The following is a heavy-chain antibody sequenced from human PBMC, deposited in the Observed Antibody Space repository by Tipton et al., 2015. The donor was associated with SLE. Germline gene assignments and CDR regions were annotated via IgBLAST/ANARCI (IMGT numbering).Heavy chain of an antibody. CDR2: ISSSGSTI. CDR3: AREGPTVTTPKDYFDY. CDR1: GFTFSSYE. Sequence: SLRLSCAASGFTFSSYEMNWVRQAPGKGLEWVSYISSSGSTIYYADSVKGRFTISRDNVKNSLYLQTNSLRAEDTAVYYCAREGPTVTTPKDYFDYWGQGTLVTVSS. D-gene: IGHD4-17*01. V-gene: IGHV3-48*03. J-gene: IGHJ4*02.